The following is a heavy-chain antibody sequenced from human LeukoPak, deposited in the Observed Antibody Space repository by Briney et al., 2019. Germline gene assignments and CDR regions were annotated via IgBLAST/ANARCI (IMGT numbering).Heavy chain of an antibody. J-gene: IGHJ4*02. CDR2: ISYDGSNK. CDR3: ARAKNFDY. Sequence: GGSLRLSCAASGFTFSSYAMHWVRQAPGKGLEWVAVISYDGSNKYYADSVKGRFTISRDNSKNTLYLQMNSLRAEDTAVYYCARAKNFDYWGQGTLVTVSP. CDR1: GFTFSSYA. V-gene: IGHV3-30-3*01.